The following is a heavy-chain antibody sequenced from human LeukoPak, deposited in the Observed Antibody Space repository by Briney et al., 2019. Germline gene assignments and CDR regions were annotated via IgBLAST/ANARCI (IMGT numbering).Heavy chain of an antibody. Sequence: PGGSLRFSCAASGFTFSSYGMHWVRQAPGKGLEWVAVISYDGSNKYYADSVKGRFTISRDNSKNTLYLQMNSLRAEDTAVYYCAKEWSVAVAGTGAFDYWGQGTLVTVSS. CDR1: GFTFSSYG. CDR3: AKEWSVAVAGTGAFDY. V-gene: IGHV3-30*18. CDR2: ISYDGSNK. J-gene: IGHJ4*02. D-gene: IGHD6-19*01.